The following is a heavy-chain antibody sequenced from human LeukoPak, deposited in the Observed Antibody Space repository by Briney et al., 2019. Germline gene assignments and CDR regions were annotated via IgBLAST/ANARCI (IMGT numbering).Heavy chain of an antibody. V-gene: IGHV4-59*01. Sequence: PSETLSLTCTVSGGSISSYHWSWIRQPPGKGLEWIGYIYYSGSTNYNPSLKSRVTISVDTSKNQFSLKLSSVTAADTAVYYCASGPYCSSTSCYGWYVDYWGQGTLVTVSS. D-gene: IGHD2-2*01. CDR3: ASGPYCSSTSCYGWYVDY. J-gene: IGHJ4*02. CDR2: IYYSGST. CDR1: GGSISSYH.